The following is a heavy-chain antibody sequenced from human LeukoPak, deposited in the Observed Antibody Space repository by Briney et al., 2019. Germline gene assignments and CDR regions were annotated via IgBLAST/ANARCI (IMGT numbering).Heavy chain of an antibody. CDR1: GFTFSDYE. CDR2: ISSSGTTI. D-gene: IGHD6-13*01. CDR3: ARGRRSSSIWYLDY. Sequence: GGSLTLSSAASGFTFSDYELNWVRQAPGKGLEWVSYISSSGTTIYYADSVKGRFTISRDNARNSLSLQMNTLRVEDTALYYCARGRRSSSIWYLDYWGPGTLVTVSS. J-gene: IGHJ4*02. V-gene: IGHV3-48*03.